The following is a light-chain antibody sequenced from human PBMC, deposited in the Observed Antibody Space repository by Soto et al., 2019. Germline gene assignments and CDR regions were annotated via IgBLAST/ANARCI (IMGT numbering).Light chain of an antibody. V-gene: IGKV1-5*01. CDR2: DAS. J-gene: IGKJ2*03. CDR3: QQYNSFAPYS. CDR1: QSISFW. Sequence: DIQMTQSPSTLSASVGDRVTITCRSSQSISFWLAWYQQKPGKAPKLLIYDASTLSTGVPSRFSGSRSGTEFTLTISSLQPDDFASYYCQQYNSFAPYSFGQGTKLEI.